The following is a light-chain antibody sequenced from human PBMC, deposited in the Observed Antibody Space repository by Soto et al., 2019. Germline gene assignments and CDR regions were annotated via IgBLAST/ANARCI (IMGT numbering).Light chain of an antibody. J-gene: IGKJ5*01. CDR2: EAS. V-gene: IGKV1-5*03. CDR3: QQYLNFPIT. Sequence: DIQMTQSPSTLSGSVGDRVTITCRASQSISSWLAWYQQKPGKAPRLLIHEASNLETGVPSRFSGSGSETEFALTISLLQPDDFGVYYCQQYLNFPITFGQGTRLEIK. CDR1: QSISSW.